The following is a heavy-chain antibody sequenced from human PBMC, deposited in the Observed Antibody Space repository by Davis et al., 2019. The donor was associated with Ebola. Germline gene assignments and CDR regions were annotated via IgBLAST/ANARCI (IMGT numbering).Heavy chain of an antibody. CDR3: ARGIAVAGLRAFDI. CDR2: IGTAGDT. J-gene: IGHJ3*02. V-gene: IGHV3-13*01. CDR1: GFTFSSYD. Sequence: GESLKISCAASGFTFSSYDMHWVRQATGKGLEWFSAIGTAGDTYYLGSVKGRFTISRENSKNSLYLQMNSLRAGDTAVYYCARGIAVAGLRAFDIWGQGTMVTVSS. D-gene: IGHD6-19*01.